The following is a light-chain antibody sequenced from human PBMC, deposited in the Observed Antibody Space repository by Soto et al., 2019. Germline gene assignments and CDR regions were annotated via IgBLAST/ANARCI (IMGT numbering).Light chain of an antibody. Sequence: DIQMTQSPSSLSASVGDRVTITCRASQSISSYLNWYQQKPGEAPKLLIYAASSLQSGVPSRFSGSQSGTDFTLTISSLQPGDLATYYCQQTYSTPRTFGQGTKVEI. CDR1: QSISSY. CDR3: QQTYSTPRT. J-gene: IGKJ2*01. CDR2: AAS. V-gene: IGKV1-39*01.